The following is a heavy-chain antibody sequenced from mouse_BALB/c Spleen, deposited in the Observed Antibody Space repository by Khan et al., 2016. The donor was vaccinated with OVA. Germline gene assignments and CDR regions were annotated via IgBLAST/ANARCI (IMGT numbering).Heavy chain of an antibody. CDR3: ARRGLSGILAY. J-gene: IGHJ3*01. Sequence: QVQLQQSGAELAKPGASVKMSCKASGYTFTTYWMHWVKQRPGQGLEWIGYIDPSTGYTEYNQKFKDKATLTTDKSSSTAYLQLSSLKSEDSAVYYCARRGLSGILAYWGQGTLVTVSA. V-gene: IGHV1-7*01. D-gene: IGHD1-1*02. CDR1: GYTFTTYW. CDR2: IDPSTGYT.